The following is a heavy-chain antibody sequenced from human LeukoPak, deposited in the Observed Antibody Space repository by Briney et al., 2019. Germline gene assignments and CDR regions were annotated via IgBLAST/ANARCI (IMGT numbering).Heavy chain of an antibody. V-gene: IGHV3-66*01. J-gene: IGHJ4*02. Sequence: GGSLRLSCAASGISVSSNYMSWVRQAPGKGLEWVLVTYSGGSTYYADSVKGRFTISRDNSKNTVYLQMNSLRAEDTAVYYCAKDWVGAMGGDYWGQGTLVTVSS. CDR2: TYSGGST. CDR3: AKDWVGAMGGDY. CDR1: GISVSSNY. D-gene: IGHD1-26*01.